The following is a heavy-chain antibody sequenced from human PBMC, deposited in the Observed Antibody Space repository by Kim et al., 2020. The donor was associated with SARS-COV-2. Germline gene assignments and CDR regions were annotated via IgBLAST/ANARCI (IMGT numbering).Heavy chain of an antibody. Sequence: SETLSLTCAVYGGSFSGYYWSWIRQPPGKGLEWIGEINHSGSTNYNPSLKSRVTISVDTSKNQFSLKLSSVTAADTAVYYCARGRITGTMGHWGQGTLVTVSS. V-gene: IGHV4-34*01. CDR3: ARGRITGTMGH. D-gene: IGHD1-7*01. J-gene: IGHJ4*02. CDR1: GGSFSGYY. CDR2: INHSGST.